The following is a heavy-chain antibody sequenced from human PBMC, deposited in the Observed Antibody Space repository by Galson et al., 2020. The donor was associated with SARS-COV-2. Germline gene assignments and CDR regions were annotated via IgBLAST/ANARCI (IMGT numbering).Heavy chain of an antibody. D-gene: IGHD3-22*01. J-gene: IGHJ4*02. CDR2: IIPIFGTA. CDR3: ARTYYYDSSGYYYDY. Sequence: SVKVSCKASGGTFSSYAISWVRQAPGQGLEWMGGIIPIFGTANYAQKFQGRVTITADESTSTAYMELSSLRSEDTVVYYCARTYYYDSSGYYYDYWGQGTLVTVSS. V-gene: IGHV1-69*13. CDR1: GGTFSSYA.